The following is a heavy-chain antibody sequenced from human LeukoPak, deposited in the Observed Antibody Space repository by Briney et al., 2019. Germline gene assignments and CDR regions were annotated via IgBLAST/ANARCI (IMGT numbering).Heavy chain of an antibody. CDR3: AKGVVTYYYDSSGYYFFDY. Sequence: GGSLRLSCAASGSTFSSYAMSWVRQAPGKGLEWVSAISGSGGSTYYADSVKGRFTISRDNSKNTLYLQMNSLRAEDTAVYYCAKGVVTYYYDSSGYYFFDYWGQGTLVTVSS. J-gene: IGHJ4*02. CDR1: GSTFSSYA. CDR2: ISGSGGST. D-gene: IGHD3-22*01. V-gene: IGHV3-23*01.